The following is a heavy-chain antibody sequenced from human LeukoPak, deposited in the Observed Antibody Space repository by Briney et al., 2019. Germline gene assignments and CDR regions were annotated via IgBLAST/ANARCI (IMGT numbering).Heavy chain of an antibody. Sequence: SVKVSCKASVGTFSSYAISWVRQAPGQGLEWMGGIIPIFGTANYAQKFQGRVTITTDESTSTAYMELSSLRSEDTAVYYCARAYYDSSGYYSSYSAYYFDYWGQGTLVTVSS. J-gene: IGHJ4*02. V-gene: IGHV1-69*05. CDR3: ARAYYDSSGYYSSYSAYYFDY. CDR2: IIPIFGTA. D-gene: IGHD3-22*01. CDR1: VGTFSSYA.